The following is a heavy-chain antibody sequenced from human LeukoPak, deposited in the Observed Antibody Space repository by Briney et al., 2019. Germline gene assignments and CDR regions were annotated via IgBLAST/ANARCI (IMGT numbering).Heavy chain of an antibody. D-gene: IGHD1-14*01. J-gene: IGHJ4*02. CDR2: ITGSGSRT. V-gene: IGHV3-23*01. CDR3: ASRPRADIGPLDF. Sequence: QPGGSLRLSCAASGFTFSDYAMSWVRQAPGKGLEWVSSITGSGSRTYYTDSVKGRFTISRDNSKNTLYLQMNSLRADETAVYYCASRPRADIGPLDFGAQGTLVTVSS. CDR1: GFTFSDYA.